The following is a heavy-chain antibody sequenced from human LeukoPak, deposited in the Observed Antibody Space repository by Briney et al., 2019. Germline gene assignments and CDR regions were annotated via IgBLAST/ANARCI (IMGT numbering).Heavy chain of an antibody. CDR3: ARGPYGDYGGYYYYGMDV. J-gene: IGHJ6*02. V-gene: IGHV6-1*01. CDR2: TYYRSKWYN. D-gene: IGHD4-17*01. CDR1: GDSVSSNSAA. Sequence: SPTLSLTFAISGDSVSSNSAAWNWIRQSPSRGLEWLGRTYYRSKWYNDYAVSVKSRITISPDTSKNQFSLQLNSVTPEDTAVYYCARGPYGDYGGYYYYGMDVWGQGTTVTVSS.